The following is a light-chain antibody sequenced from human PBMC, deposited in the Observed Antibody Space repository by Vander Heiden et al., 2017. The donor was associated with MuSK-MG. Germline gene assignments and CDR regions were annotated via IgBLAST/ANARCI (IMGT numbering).Light chain of an antibody. CDR1: QSLLHRNGYTY. CDR3: RQSLRTPIT. J-gene: IGKJ5*01. CDR2: LGS. Sequence: DIVMTQSPLSLPVTPGEPASISCRSSQSLLHRNGYTYLDWYLQKPGQSPQLLISLGSNRASGVPDRFSGSGSGTDFTLNISRVETEDVGVYYCRQSLRTPITFGPGTRLEIK. V-gene: IGKV2-28*01.